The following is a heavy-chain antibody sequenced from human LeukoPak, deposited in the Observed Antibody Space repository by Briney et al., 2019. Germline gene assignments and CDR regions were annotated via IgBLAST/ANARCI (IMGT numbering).Heavy chain of an antibody. J-gene: IGHJ5*02. Sequence: ASVKVSCKASGYTFTGYYMHWVRQAPGQGLEWMGIINPSGGSTSYAQKFQGRVTMTRDTSTSTVYMELSSLRSEDTAVYYCAREDPRVERSFDPWGQGTLVTVSS. D-gene: IGHD1-1*01. CDR3: AREDPRVERSFDP. V-gene: IGHV1-46*01. CDR1: GYTFTGYY. CDR2: INPSGGST.